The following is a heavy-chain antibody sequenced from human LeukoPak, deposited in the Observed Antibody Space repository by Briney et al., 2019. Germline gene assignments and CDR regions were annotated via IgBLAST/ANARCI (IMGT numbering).Heavy chain of an antibody. CDR3: AELGITMIGGV. J-gene: IGHJ6*04. CDR1: GFTFSNYW. V-gene: IGHV3-7*01. Sequence: GGSLRLSCAASGFTFSNYWMSWVRQAPGKGLEWVANIKEDGSEKKYVDSVKGRFTISRDNAKNSLYLQMNSLRAEDTAVYYCAELGITMIGGVWGKGTTVTISS. D-gene: IGHD3-10*02. CDR2: IKEDGSEK.